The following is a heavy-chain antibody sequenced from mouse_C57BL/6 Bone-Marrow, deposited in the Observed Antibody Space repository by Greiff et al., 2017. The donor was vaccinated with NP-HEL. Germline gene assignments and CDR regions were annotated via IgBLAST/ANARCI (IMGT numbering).Heavy chain of an antibody. CDR1: GYTFTDYN. V-gene: IGHV1-22*01. CDR3: ARGIYGSSSPVAY. CDR2: INPNNGGT. J-gene: IGHJ3*01. Sequence: VQLQQSGPELVKPGASVKMSCKASGYTFTDYNMHWVKQSHGKSLEWIGYINPNNGGTSYNQKFKGKATLTVNKSSSTAYMELRSLTSEDSAVYYCARGIYGSSSPVAYWGQGTLGTVSA. D-gene: IGHD1-1*01.